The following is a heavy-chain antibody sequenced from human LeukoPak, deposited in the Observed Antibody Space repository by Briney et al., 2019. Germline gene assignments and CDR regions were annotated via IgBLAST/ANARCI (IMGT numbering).Heavy chain of an antibody. Sequence: GASVKVSCKASQYSFSDYAIHWVRQAPGQRLEWMGWINAGNGNTKYSQKFQGRVTITRDTSASTAYMELSSLRSEDTAVYYCARDGYCGSTSCYRNWFDPWGQGTLVTVSS. V-gene: IGHV1-3*01. D-gene: IGHD2-2*01. CDR3: ARDGYCGSTSCYRNWFDP. CDR2: INAGNGNT. CDR1: QYSFSDYA. J-gene: IGHJ5*02.